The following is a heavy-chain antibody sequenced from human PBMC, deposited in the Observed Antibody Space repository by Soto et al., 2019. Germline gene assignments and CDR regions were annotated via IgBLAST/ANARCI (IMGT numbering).Heavy chain of an antibody. J-gene: IGHJ4*02. Sequence: SETLSLTCTVSGDSIKIPHYSWSWIRQPPGKGLEWIGFISYSGSTYYNASLKSRVTISVDTSKNQFSLNLSFVTAADTAVYYCATMGTPATGLYYFDYWGQGTLVTVSS. CDR1: GDSIKIPHYS. D-gene: IGHD1-7*01. V-gene: IGHV4-30-4*01. CDR2: ISYSGST. CDR3: ATMGTPATGLYYFDY.